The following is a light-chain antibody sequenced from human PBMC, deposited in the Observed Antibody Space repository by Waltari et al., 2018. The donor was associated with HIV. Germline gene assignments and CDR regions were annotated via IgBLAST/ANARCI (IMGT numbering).Light chain of an antibody. J-gene: IGLJ3*02. V-gene: IGLV3-19*01. Sequence: SELTQDPAVSVALGQTVSITCQGDSLRTYYASWYLQKPGQAPVLFISPIPNRPSWIPDRFSGSSSGNTASLTITGAQAEDEGDYYCNSRDRAGHHVVFGGGTKLTVL. CDR1: SLRTYY. CDR3: NSRDRAGHHVV. CDR2: PIP.